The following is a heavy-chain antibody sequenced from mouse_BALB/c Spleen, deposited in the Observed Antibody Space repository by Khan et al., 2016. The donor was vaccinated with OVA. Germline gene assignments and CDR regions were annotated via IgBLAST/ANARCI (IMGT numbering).Heavy chain of an antibody. CDR1: GFTFSTYA. J-gene: IGHJ3*01. CDR3: GEHNYGPFAY. D-gene: IGHD1-1*01. CDR2: ISSGGDYT. V-gene: IGHV5-9-3*01. Sequence: EVELVESGGGLVKPGGPLKLSCTTSGFTFSTYAMSWVRQTPEKRLEWVATISSGGDYTYYPDSVKGRFTISRDNAMSTLYLQMSSLRSEDTAMYVCGEHNYGPFAYWGQGTLVTVSA.